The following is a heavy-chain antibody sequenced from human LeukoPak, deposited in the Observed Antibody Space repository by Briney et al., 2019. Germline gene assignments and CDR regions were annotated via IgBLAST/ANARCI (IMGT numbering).Heavy chain of an antibody. D-gene: IGHD2-15*01. CDR3: ARDQGGGFDP. Sequence: ASVKVSCKASGYTFTGHYIRWVRQAPGQGLEWMGWINPNTGGTNYAQKFQGRVTMTRDTSISTAYVELSSLRSDDTAVYYCARDQGGGFDPWGQGTLVTVSS. J-gene: IGHJ5*02. V-gene: IGHV1-2*02. CDR2: INPNTGGT. CDR1: GYTFTGHY.